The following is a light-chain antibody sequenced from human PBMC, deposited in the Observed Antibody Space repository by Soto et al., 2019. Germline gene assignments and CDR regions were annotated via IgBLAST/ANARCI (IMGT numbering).Light chain of an antibody. CDR3: QQYSSSPLT. J-gene: IGKJ5*01. Sequence: VLPQSPGTLSLSPGERATLAFRASQSIGSSYLAWYQQKPGQAPTLLLYGASSRATGIPDRFSGGGSGTDFSLTISRLDPEDFAVYYCQQYSSSPLTFGQGTRLEIK. V-gene: IGKV3-20*01. CDR2: GAS. CDR1: QSIGSSY.